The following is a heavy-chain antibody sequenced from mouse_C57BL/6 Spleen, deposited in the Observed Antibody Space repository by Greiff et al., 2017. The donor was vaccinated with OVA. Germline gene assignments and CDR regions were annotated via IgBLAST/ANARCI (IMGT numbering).Heavy chain of an antibody. D-gene: IGHD2-4*01. V-gene: IGHV1-55*01. Sequence: VQLQQSGAELVKPGASVKMSCKASGYTFTSYWITWVKQRPGQGLEWIGDIYPGSGSTNYNEKFKSKATLTVDTSSSTAYMQLSSLTSEDSAVYYCARSGALYYDYDGRFFDYWGQGTTLTVSS. J-gene: IGHJ2*01. CDR3: ARSGALYYDYDGRFFDY. CDR1: GYTFTSYW. CDR2: IYPGSGST.